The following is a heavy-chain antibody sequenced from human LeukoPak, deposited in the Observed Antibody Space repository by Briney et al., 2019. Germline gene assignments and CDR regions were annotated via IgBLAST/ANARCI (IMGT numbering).Heavy chain of an antibody. CDR3: ARSPDILTGENFDY. Sequence: ASVKVSCKASGYTFSGYYMHWVRQAPGQGLEWMGWINPKSGGTNEAQKFHDRVTMTRDTSIRTAYMEVSRLRSDDTAVYYCARSPDILTGENFDYWGQGTLVTVSS. CDR2: INPKSGGT. D-gene: IGHD3-9*01. J-gene: IGHJ4*02. CDR1: GYTFSGYY. V-gene: IGHV1-2*02.